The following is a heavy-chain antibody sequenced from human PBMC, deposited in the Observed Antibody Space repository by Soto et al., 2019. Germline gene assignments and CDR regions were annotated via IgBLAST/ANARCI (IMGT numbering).Heavy chain of an antibody. CDR2: ISSSSSTI. Sequence: GGSLRLSCAASGFTFSSYSMNWVRQAPGKGLEWVSYISSSSSTIYYADSVKGRFTISRDNAKNSLYLQMNSLRAEDMAVYYCAREEQWLAKAFDIWGQGTMVTVSS. CDR1: GFTFSSYS. J-gene: IGHJ3*02. V-gene: IGHV3-48*01. D-gene: IGHD6-19*01. CDR3: AREEQWLAKAFDI.